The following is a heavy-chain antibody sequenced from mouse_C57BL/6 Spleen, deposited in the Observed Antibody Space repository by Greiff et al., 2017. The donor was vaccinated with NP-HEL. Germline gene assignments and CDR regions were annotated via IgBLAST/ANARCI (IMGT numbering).Heavy chain of an antibody. J-gene: IGHJ4*01. V-gene: IGHV1-61*01. CDR3: ARYDGNRFYYAMDY. Sequence: QVQLQQPGAELVRPGSSVKLSCKASGYTFTSYWMDWVKQRPGQGLEWIGNIYPSDSETHYNQKFKDKATLTVDKSSSTAYMHLSSLTSEDSAVYYCARYDGNRFYYAMDYWGQGTSVTVSS. CDR1: GYTFTSYW. CDR2: IYPSDSET. D-gene: IGHD2-1*01.